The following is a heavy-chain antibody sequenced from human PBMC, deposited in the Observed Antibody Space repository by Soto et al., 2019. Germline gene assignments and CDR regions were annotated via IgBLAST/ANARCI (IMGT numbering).Heavy chain of an antibody. Sequence: ASVKFSFQASVFTFTSSAVQWLRQARGQRLEWIGWIVVGSGNTNYAQKFQERVTITRDMSTSTAYMELSSLRSEDTAVYYCEADPYYDSSGYYPGWGQGTLVTVSS. D-gene: IGHD3-22*01. CDR2: IVVGSGNT. CDR3: EADPYYDSSGYYPG. V-gene: IGHV1-58*01. CDR1: VFTFTSSA. J-gene: IGHJ4*02.